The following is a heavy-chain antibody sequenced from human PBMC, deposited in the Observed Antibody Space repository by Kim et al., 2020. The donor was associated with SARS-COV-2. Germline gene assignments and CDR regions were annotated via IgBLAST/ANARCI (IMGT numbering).Heavy chain of an antibody. CDR1: GFTFSSYS. V-gene: IGHV3-21*01. Sequence: GGSLRLSCAASGFTFSSYSMNWVRQAPGKGLEWVSSISSSSSYIYYADSVKGRFTISRDNAKNSLYLQMNSLRAEDTAVYYCARDIVVVPAALPGGYNYYYYGMDVWGQGTTVTVSS. CDR2: ISSSSSYI. CDR3: ARDIVVVPAALPGGYNYYYYGMDV. D-gene: IGHD2-2*01. J-gene: IGHJ6*02.